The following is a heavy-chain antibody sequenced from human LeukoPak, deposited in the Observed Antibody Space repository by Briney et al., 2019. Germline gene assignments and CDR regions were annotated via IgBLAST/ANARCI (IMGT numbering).Heavy chain of an antibody. J-gene: IGHJ3*01. CDR1: GFTFSSYS. CDR2: ISSGSATI. D-gene: IGHD6-6*01. CDR3: ARSSYSSSSSV. Sequence: GGSLRLSCAASGFTFSSYSMNWVRQAPGKGLEWVSYISSGSATIYYADSVKGRFTISRDNAKNSLYLQINSLRAEDTAVYYCARSSYSSSSSVWGQGTMVTVSS. V-gene: IGHV3-48*04.